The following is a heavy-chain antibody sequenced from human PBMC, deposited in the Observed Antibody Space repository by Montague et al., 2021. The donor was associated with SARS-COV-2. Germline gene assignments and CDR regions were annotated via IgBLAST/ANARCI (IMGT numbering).Heavy chain of an antibody. CDR3: ASMVRAQVYYFDY. J-gene: IGHJ4*02. Sequence: SETLSLTCTVSGGSISSSSYYWGWIRQPPGKGLEWIGSIFYSGSTDYNPSLKSRVTISVDTSKNQFSLKLSSVTAADTVVYYCASMVRAQVYYFDYWGQGTLVTVSS. CDR2: IFYSGST. V-gene: IGHV4-39*01. CDR1: GGSISSSSYY. D-gene: IGHD3-10*01.